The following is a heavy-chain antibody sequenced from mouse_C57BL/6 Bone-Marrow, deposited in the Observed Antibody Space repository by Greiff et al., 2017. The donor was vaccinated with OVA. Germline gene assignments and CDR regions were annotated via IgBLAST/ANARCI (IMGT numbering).Heavy chain of an antibody. CDR1: GYAFSSYW. V-gene: IGHV1-80*01. D-gene: IGHD1-1*01. Sequence: VQRVESGAELVKPGASVKISCKASGYAFSSYWMNWVKQRPGKGLEWIGQIYPGDGDTNYNGKFKGKATLTADKSSSTAYMQLSSLTSEDSAVYFCEIYRSYYGKGFPYYAMDYWGQGTSVTVSS. J-gene: IGHJ4*01. CDR3: EIYRSYYGKGFPYYAMDY. CDR2: IYPGDGDT.